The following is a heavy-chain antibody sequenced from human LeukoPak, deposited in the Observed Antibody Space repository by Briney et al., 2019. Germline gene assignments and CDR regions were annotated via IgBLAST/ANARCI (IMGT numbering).Heavy chain of an antibody. J-gene: IGHJ4*02. CDR2: ISGSGDAT. D-gene: IGHD3-22*01. CDR3: AKDSQSRGSLGFDY. CDR1: GFTFSSYA. Sequence: GGSLRLSCAASGFTFSSYAMSWVRQAPGKGPEWVATISGSGDATYYADSVKGRFTISRDNSKNTLYVQMNSLRAEDTAVYYCAKDSQSRGSLGFDYWGQGALVIVSS. V-gene: IGHV3-23*01.